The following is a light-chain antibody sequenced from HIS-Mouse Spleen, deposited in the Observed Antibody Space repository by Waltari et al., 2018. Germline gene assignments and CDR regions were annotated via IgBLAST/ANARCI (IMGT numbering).Light chain of an antibody. CDR3: CSYAGSSTFGV. CDR1: SSDVGSYNL. J-gene: IGLJ3*02. Sequence: QSALTQPASVSWSPGQSITISCTGTSSDVGSYNLDSWYQQHPGKAPNLMIYEGSKRPSGVSNRFSGSKSGNTASLTISGLQAEDEADYYCCSYAGSSTFGVFGGGTKLTVL. CDR2: EGS. V-gene: IGLV2-23*03.